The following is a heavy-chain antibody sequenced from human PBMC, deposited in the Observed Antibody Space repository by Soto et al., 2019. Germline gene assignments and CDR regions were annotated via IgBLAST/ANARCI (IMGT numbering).Heavy chain of an antibody. CDR3: ARDAPTIAPQDDY. Sequence: GASVKVSCKASGYTFTSYGITWVRQAPGQGIEWMGWISAYNGNTNYAEKLQGRVTMTTDTSTSIAYMELRSLRSDDTAVYYCARDAPTIAPQDDYWGQGTLVTVYS. CDR2: ISAYNGNT. V-gene: IGHV1-18*01. J-gene: IGHJ4*02. D-gene: IGHD6-13*01. CDR1: GYTFTSYG.